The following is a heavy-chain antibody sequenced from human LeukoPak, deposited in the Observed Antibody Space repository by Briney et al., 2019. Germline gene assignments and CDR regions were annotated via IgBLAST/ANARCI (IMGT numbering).Heavy chain of an antibody. CDR3: ARDQGWLQFGRFFDY. CDR1: GYTFTSYD. J-gene: IGHJ4*02. CDR2: MNPNSGNT. Sequence: ASVKVSCKASGYTFTSYDINWVRQATGQGLEWMGWMNPNSGNTGYAQKFQGRVTTTRNTSISTAYMELSSLRSEDTAVYYCARDQGWLQFGRFFDYWGQGTLVTVSS. D-gene: IGHD5-24*01. V-gene: IGHV1-8*03.